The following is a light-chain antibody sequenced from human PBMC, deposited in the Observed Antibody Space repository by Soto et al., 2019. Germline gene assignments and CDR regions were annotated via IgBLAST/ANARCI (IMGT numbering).Light chain of an antibody. J-gene: IGLJ2*01. CDR1: NSNIGADYG. Sequence: QSALTQPPSVTGAPGQRVTISCTGSNSNIGADYGVHWYQQFPETAPKLLIYDNTNRPSGVPDRFSGSKSGTSASLAITGLQAEDVADYYCQSFDSSFIGLVFGGGTKLTVL. V-gene: IGLV1-40*01. CDR3: QSFDSSFIGLV. CDR2: DNT.